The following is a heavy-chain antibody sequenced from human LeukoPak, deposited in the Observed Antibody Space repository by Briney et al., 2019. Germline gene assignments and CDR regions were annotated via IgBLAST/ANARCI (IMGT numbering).Heavy chain of an antibody. Sequence: ASVKVSCKASGYTFTSYGISWVRQAPGQGLEWMGRINPNSGGTNYAQKFQGRVTMTRDTSISTAYMELSRLRSDDTAVYYCARNYYDILTGYLDLPYFQHWGQGTLVTVSS. V-gene: IGHV1-2*06. CDR3: ARNYYDILTGYLDLPYFQH. CDR2: INPNSGGT. CDR1: GYTFTSYG. D-gene: IGHD3-9*01. J-gene: IGHJ1*01.